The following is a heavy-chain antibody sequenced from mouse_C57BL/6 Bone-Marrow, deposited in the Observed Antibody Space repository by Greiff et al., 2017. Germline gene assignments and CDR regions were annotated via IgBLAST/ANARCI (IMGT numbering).Heavy chain of an antibody. Sequence: VQLQQSGPELVKPGASVKISCKASGYAFSSSWMNWVKQRPGKGLEWIGRIYPGDGDTNYNGKFKGQATLTADKSSSTAYMQLSSLTSEDSAVYFFARGYYDYERAMDYWGQGTSVTVSS. CDR2: IYPGDGDT. J-gene: IGHJ4*01. CDR1: GYAFSSSW. V-gene: IGHV1-82*01. D-gene: IGHD2-4*01. CDR3: ARGYYDYERAMDY.